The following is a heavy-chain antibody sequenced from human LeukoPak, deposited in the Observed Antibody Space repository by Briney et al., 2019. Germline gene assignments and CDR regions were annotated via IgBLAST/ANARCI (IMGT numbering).Heavy chain of an antibody. CDR1: GFTFSNYA. V-gene: IGHV3-23*01. CDR3: ANFDYGSLSFDY. CDR2: IRGSGGST. Sequence: GGSLRLSCAASGFTFSNYAMSWVRQAPGKGLEWVSLIRGSGGSTYHADSVKGRFTISRDDSKNTLYLHMNSLRDEDTAVYYCANFDYGSLSFDYWGQGTLVTVSS. J-gene: IGHJ4*02. D-gene: IGHD4/OR15-4a*01.